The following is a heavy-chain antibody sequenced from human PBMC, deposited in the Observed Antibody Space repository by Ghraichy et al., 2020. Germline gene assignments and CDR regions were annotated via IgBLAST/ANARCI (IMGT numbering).Heavy chain of an antibody. CDR1: GGSFSGYY. D-gene: IGHD3-22*01. Sequence: GSLRLSCAVYGGSFSGYYWSWIRQPPGKGLEWIGEINHSGSTNYNPSLKSRVTISVDTSKNQFSLKLSSVTAADTAVYYCARGSQDDSSGYYYRVLYFQHWGQGTLVTVSS. J-gene: IGHJ1*01. CDR3: ARGSQDDSSGYYYRVLYFQH. V-gene: IGHV4-34*01. CDR2: INHSGST.